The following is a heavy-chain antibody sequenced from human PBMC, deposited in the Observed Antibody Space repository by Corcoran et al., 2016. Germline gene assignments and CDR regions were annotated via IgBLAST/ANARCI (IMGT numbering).Heavy chain of an antibody. J-gene: IGHJ4*02. D-gene: IGHD2-15*01. Sequence: QVQLVQSGAEVKKPGASVKVSCKASGYTFTSYGISWVRQAPGQGPEWMGWISGYNGDTNYAQKLQGRVTMTTDTSTSTAYMELRSLRSDDTAVYYCARDQGKLGYCSGGSCTRGAYYFDFWGQGTLVTVSS. V-gene: IGHV1-18*01. CDR2: ISGYNGDT. CDR1: GYTFTSYG. CDR3: ARDQGKLGYCSGGSCTRGAYYFDF.